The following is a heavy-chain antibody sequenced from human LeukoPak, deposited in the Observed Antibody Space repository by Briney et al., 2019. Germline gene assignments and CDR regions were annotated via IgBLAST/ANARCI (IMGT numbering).Heavy chain of an antibody. CDR1: GFTFSSYA. J-gene: IGHJ4*02. CDR2: IGASGGST. V-gene: IGHV3-23*01. Sequence: PGGSLRLSCATSGFTFSSYAMSWVRQAPGKGLEWVSGIGASGGSTYYADSVKGRFTISRDNSKNTLYLQMNSLRADDTAVYYCAKRRWLGGIGVADPFDYWGQGTLVTVSS. D-gene: IGHD6-19*01. CDR3: AKRRWLGGIGVADPFDY.